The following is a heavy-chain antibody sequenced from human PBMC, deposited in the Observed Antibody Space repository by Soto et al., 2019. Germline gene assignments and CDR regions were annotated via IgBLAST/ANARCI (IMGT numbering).Heavy chain of an antibody. Sequence: ASVKVSCKASGGTFSSYAISWLRQAPGQGLEWMGGIIPIFGTANYAQKFQGRVTITADKSTSTAYMELSSLRSEDTAVYYCARELGVVITSDYYYGMDVWGQGTTVTVSS. CDR2: IIPIFGTA. D-gene: IGHD3-3*01. V-gene: IGHV1-69*06. CDR1: GGTFSSYA. J-gene: IGHJ6*02. CDR3: ARELGVVITSDYYYGMDV.